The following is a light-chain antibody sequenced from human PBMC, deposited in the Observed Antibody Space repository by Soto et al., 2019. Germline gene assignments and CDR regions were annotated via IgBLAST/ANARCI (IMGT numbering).Light chain of an antibody. CDR2: GAS. Sequence: EIVLTQSPATLSLSPGERATLSCRASQSVSSYLAWYQQKPGQAPRLLIYGASNRATGIPARFSGSGSGTDFTLTISSLEREDFAVYYCQQRSNWPPMYTFGQGTKLEIK. J-gene: IGKJ2*01. CDR3: QQRSNWPPMYT. V-gene: IGKV3-11*01. CDR1: QSVSSY.